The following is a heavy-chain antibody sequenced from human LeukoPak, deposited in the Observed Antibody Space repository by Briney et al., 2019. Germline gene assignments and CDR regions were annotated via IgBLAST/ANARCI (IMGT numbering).Heavy chain of an antibody. J-gene: IGHJ4*02. V-gene: IGHV3-66*03. CDR2: IYSRGDT. CDR1: EFIVSINY. Sequence: GGSLRLSCAASEFIVSINYTTWVRQAPGKGLEWVSLIYSRGDTKYADSVKGRFTISRDNSKNTLYLQMNSLRAEDTAVYYCAKVPYCYGGNSCYFDYWGQGTLVTVSS. D-gene: IGHD4-23*01. CDR3: AKVPYCYGGNSCYFDY.